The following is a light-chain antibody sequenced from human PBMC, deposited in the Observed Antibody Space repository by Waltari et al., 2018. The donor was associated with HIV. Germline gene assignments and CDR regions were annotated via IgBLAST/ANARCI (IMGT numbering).Light chain of an antibody. CDR2: KAS. Sequence: DIQMTQAPYTLSASVGDRVTITCRASQSISTWLAWYQQKPGDAPKLLISKASTLESGVPSRFSGSGSETEFTLTISSLQPDDFATYFCQHYNIYPYTFGQGTKLEVK. CDR3: QHYNIYPYT. V-gene: IGKV1-5*03. CDR1: QSISTW. J-gene: IGKJ2*01.